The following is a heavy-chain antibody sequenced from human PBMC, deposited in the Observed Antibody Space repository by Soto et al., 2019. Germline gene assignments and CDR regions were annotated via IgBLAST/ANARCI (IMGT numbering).Heavy chain of an antibody. CDR1: GDSSNSSHW. J-gene: IGHJ4*02. V-gene: IGHV4-4*02. CDR2: ISHSGST. Sequence: SETLSLTCAVSGDSSNSSHWWNWVRQPPGKGLEWIGQISHSGSTNYNPSLTSRVTISVDKSKNHFSLKLTSVTAADTAVYFCAARHFWSGPWTDTSLDYWGQGTLVTVSS. CDR3: AARHFWSGPWTDTSLDY. D-gene: IGHD3-3*02.